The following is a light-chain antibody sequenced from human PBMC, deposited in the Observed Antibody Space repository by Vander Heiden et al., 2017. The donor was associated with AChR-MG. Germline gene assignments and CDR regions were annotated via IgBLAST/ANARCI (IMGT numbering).Light chain of an antibody. Sequence: DIVMTQSPLSLPVTSGEQASISCRSSQSLLHSNGYNYLDWYQQKPGQAPQRLIYVGSNRASGVPDRFSGSGSGTDFTLKISRVEAEDVGVYYCMQALQTPFTFGHGTKVEIK. CDR3: MQALQTPFT. V-gene: IGKV2-28*01. J-gene: IGKJ3*01. CDR1: QSLLHSNGYNY. CDR2: VGS.